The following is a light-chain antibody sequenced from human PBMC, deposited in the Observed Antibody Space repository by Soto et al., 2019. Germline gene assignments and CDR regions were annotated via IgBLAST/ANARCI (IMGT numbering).Light chain of an antibody. V-gene: IGKV3-15*01. CDR3: QQYKKWPRT. Sequence: EIVMTQSPATLSVSPGERATLYCRASQSVSSNFAWYQQKPGQAPRLLIYDASTRATGIPARFSGSGSGTEFTLTISSLQSEDFAVYYCQQYKKWPRTFGHGTKVEIK. CDR2: DAS. J-gene: IGKJ1*01. CDR1: QSVSSN.